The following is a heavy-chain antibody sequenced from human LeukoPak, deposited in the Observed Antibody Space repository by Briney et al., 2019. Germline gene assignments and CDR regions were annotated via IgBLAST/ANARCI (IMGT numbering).Heavy chain of an antibody. D-gene: IGHD3-10*01. J-gene: IGHJ4*02. V-gene: IGHV3-53*01. Sequence: GGSLRLSCAASGFTVSSNYMSWVRQAPGKGLEWVSVIYSGGSTYYADSVKGRFTISRDNSKNTLYLQMNSLRAEDTAVYYCARGRGSQGYYFDYWGQGTLVTVSS. CDR3: ARGRGSQGYYFDY. CDR2: IYSGGST. CDR1: GFTVSSNY.